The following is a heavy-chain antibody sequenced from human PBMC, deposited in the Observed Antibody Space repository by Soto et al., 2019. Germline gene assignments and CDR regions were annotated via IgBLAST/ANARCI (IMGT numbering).Heavy chain of an antibody. D-gene: IGHD2-21*01. J-gene: IGHJ4*02. Sequence: QMQLVESGGNLVKPGGSLRLSCSASGFSFGDYYMNWIRKAPGKGLEWVAYISSGGTTISYSDSVKGRFTISRDNAKKSVYLEMNSLKAEDTAVYYCARRLFLDVWGQGTLVTVSS. CDR3: ARRLFLDV. CDR1: GFSFGDYY. CDR2: ISSGGTTI. V-gene: IGHV3-11*01.